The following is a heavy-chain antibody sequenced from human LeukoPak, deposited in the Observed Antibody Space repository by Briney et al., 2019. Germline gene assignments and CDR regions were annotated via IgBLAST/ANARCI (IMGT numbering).Heavy chain of an antibody. D-gene: IGHD5-24*01. V-gene: IGHV4-61*02. Sequence: SETLSLTCTVSGGSISSGSYYWSRIRQPAGKGLEWIGRIYASGSTNYNPSLKSRVTISVDTSKNQFSLKLSSVTAADTAVYYCARGMATINFDYWGQGTLVTVSS. CDR1: GGSISSGSYY. J-gene: IGHJ4*02. CDR2: IYASGST. CDR3: ARGMATINFDY.